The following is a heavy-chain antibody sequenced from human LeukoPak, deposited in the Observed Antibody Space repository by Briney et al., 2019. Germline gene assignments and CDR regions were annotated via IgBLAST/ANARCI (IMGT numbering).Heavy chain of an antibody. V-gene: IGHV1-69*13. D-gene: IGHD4/OR15-4a*01. CDR1: GGTFSSYA. Sequence: SVKVSCKASGGTFSSYAISWVRQAPGQGLEWMGGIIPIFGTANYAQKFQGRVTITADESTSTAYMELSSLRSEDTAVYYCARGVLPLDYYYYMDVWGKGTTVTVSS. CDR3: ARGVLPLDYYYYMDV. J-gene: IGHJ6*03. CDR2: IIPIFGTA.